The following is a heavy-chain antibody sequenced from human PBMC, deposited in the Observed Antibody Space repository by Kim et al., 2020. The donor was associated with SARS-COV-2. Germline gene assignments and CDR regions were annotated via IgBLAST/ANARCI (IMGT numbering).Heavy chain of an antibody. V-gene: IGHV1-69*13. J-gene: IGHJ4*02. D-gene: IGHD6-6*01. Sequence: SVKVSCKASGGTFSSYAISWVRQAPGQGLEWMGGIIPIFGTANYAQKFQGRVTITADESTSTAYMELSSLRSEDTAVYYCARGKYSKLVFSSSFFPGGLDYWGQGTLVTVSS. CDR1: GGTFSSYA. CDR2: IIPIFGTA. CDR3: ARGKYSKLVFSSSFFPGGLDY.